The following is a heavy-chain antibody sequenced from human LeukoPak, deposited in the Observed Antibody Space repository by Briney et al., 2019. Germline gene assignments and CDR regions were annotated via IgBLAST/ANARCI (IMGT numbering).Heavy chain of an antibody. Sequence: ASVKVSCKASGYTFTSYYMHWVRQAPGQGLEWMGIINPSGGSTSYAQKFQGRVTMTRDMSTSTVYMELSSLRSEDTAVYYCARYQPVVTTFDYWGQGTLVTVSS. CDR3: ARYQPVVTTFDY. V-gene: IGHV1-46*01. D-gene: IGHD2-2*01. J-gene: IGHJ4*02. CDR2: INPSGGST. CDR1: GYTFTSYY.